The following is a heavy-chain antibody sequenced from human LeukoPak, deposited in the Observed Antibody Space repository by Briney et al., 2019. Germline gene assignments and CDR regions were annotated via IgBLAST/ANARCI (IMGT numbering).Heavy chain of an antibody. J-gene: IGHJ4*02. V-gene: IGHV3-33*01. CDR1: GFTFSSYG. CDR3: ARDGGIHYYDSSGPIDY. D-gene: IGHD3-22*01. Sequence: PGGSLRLSCAASGFTFSSYGMHWVRQAPGKGLEWVAVIWYDGSNKYYADSAKGRFTISRDNSKNTLYLQMNSLRAEDTAVYYCARDGGIHYYDSSGPIDYWGQGTLVTVSS. CDR2: IWYDGSNK.